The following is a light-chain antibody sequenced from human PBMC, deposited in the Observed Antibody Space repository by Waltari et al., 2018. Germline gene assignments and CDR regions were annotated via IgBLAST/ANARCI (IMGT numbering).Light chain of an antibody. Sequence: QSVLTQPPSVSAAPGQRVTISCTGSSSNIGAGFDVHWYQQLPGAAPKLLIFGNNNRPSGVPDRFSGSKSGTSASLAITGLQAEDEADYYCQSYDSNLSGSGVFGTGTKVTVL. V-gene: IGLV1-40*01. J-gene: IGLJ1*01. CDR3: QSYDSNLSGSGV. CDR2: GNN. CDR1: SSNIGAGFD.